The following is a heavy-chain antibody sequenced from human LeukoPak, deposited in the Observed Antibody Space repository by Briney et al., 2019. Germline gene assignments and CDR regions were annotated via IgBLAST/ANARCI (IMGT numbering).Heavy chain of an antibody. Sequence: GGSLRLSCAASGFTFSDYNMRWIRQAPGKGLEWVSGINWNGGSTGYADSVKGRFTISRDNAKNSLYLQMNSLRAEDTALYYCARSPRGVFDYWGQGTLVTVSS. V-gene: IGHV3-20*04. D-gene: IGHD3-10*01. CDR1: GFTFSDYN. CDR3: ARSPRGVFDY. CDR2: INWNGGST. J-gene: IGHJ4*02.